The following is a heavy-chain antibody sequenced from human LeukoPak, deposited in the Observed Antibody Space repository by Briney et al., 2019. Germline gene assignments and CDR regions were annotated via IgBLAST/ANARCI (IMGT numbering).Heavy chain of an antibody. CDR3: ARDNGDYNFDY. CDR1: SHTFTSYG. Sequence: ASVKVSCKASSHTFTSYGLSWVRQAPGQGLEWMGWISVYRSKTNYAQKFQGRTTLTTDASTRTTFMELRSLRSDDTAVYYCARDNGDYNFDYWGQGTLVTASS. J-gene: IGHJ4*02. CDR2: ISVYRSKT. V-gene: IGHV1-18*01. D-gene: IGHD4-17*01.